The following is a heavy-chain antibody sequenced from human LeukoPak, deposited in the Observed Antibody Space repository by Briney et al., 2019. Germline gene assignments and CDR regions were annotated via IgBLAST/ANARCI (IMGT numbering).Heavy chain of an antibody. CDR3: ARDNYFYYMDV. CDR2: IYSGGST. J-gene: IGHJ6*03. V-gene: IGHV3-66*01. Sequence: PGGSLRLSCAASEFSVGSNYMTWVRQAPGKGLEWVSLIYSGGSTYYADSVKGRFTISRDNSKNTLYLQMNSLRAEDTAVYYCARDNYFYYMDVWGKGTTVTISS. CDR1: EFSVGSNY.